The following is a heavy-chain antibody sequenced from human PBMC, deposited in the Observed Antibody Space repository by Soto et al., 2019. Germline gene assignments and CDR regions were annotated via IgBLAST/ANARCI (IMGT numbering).Heavy chain of an antibody. CDR2: IYYNSGST. J-gene: IGHJ6*02. V-gene: IGHV4-31*03. CDR1: GGSIRSGGYY. D-gene: IGHD6-13*01. CDR3: AGSSSWYEEPRYYYGMDV. Sequence: PSETLSLTCTVSGGSIRSGGYYWTWIRQQPGKGLEWIGNIYYNSGSTYYTPSLKSRVTISIDASKNQLSLRLTSVSAADTAVYFCAGSSSWYEEPRYYYGMDVWGQGTTVTVSS.